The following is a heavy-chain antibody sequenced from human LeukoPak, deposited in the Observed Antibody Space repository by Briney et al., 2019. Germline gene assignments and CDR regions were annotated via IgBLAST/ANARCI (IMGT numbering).Heavy chain of an antibody. CDR1: GDSISSGDYY. Sequence: SETLSLTCTVSGDSISSGDYYWSWIRQPAGKGLEWIGRISSSGSTNYNPSLKSRVTISVDTSKNQFSLKLSSVTAADTAVYYCARHFQLGYSYGNYFDYWGQGTLVTVSS. V-gene: IGHV4-61*02. J-gene: IGHJ4*02. D-gene: IGHD5-18*01. CDR3: ARHFQLGYSYGNYFDY. CDR2: ISSSGST.